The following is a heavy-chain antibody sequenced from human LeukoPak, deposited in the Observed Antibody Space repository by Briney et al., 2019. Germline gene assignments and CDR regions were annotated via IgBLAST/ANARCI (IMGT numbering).Heavy chain of an antibody. CDR1: GGSISSSSYY. CDR3: ARYSFWAHWFDP. Sequence: PSETLSLTCTVSGGSISSSSYYWGWIRQPPGKGLEWIGSIYYSGSTYYNPSLKSRVTISVDTSKNQFSLKLSSVTAADTAVYYCARYSFWAHWFDPWGQGTLVTVSS. CDR2: IYYSGST. D-gene: IGHD2-15*01. V-gene: IGHV4-39*01. J-gene: IGHJ5*02.